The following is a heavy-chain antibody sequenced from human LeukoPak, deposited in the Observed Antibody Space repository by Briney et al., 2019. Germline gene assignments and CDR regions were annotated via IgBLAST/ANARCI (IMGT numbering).Heavy chain of an antibody. J-gene: IGHJ6*03. CDR1: GGSFTPYY. D-gene: IGHD4-11*01. V-gene: IGHV4-34*01. Sequence: PSETLSLTCAVYGGSFTPYYWSWIRQPPGKGLEWIGEINHSASTNYNPSLKSRVTISVDTSKNQFSLRLNSVTAADTAVYYCARRYSNNVNYYYMDVWGKGTTVTVSS. CDR2: INHSAST. CDR3: ARRYSNNVNYYYMDV.